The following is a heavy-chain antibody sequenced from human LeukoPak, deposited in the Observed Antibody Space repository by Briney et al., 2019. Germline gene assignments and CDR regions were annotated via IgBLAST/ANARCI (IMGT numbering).Heavy chain of an antibody. CDR2: INPNSGGT. D-gene: IGHD3-22*01. J-gene: IGHJ3*02. CDR3: ATNYYDSSGLYFDAFHI. Sequence: GASVKVSCKASGYTFTGYNIHWVRQAPGQGLEWMGWINPNSGGTNYAQKFQGGVTITRDTSISTAYMQLSRLRSDDTAVYYCATNYYDSSGLYFDAFHIWGQGTMVTVSS. CDR1: GYTFTGYN. V-gene: IGHV1-2*02.